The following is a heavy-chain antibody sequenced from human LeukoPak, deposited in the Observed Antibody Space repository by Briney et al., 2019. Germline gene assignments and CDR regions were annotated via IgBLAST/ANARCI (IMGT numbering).Heavy chain of an antibody. Sequence: ASVKVSCKASGYTFTGYYMHWVRQAPGQGLEWMGWINPNSGGTNYAQKFQSRVTMTRDTSISTAYMELSRLRSDDTAVYYCARDVGSGSYYYYFDYWGQGTLVTVSS. D-gene: IGHD3-10*01. V-gene: IGHV1-2*02. CDR1: GYTFTGYY. CDR3: ARDVGSGSYYYYFDY. J-gene: IGHJ4*02. CDR2: INPNSGGT.